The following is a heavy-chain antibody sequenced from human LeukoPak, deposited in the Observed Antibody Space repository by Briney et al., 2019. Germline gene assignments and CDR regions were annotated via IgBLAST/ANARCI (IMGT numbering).Heavy chain of an antibody. CDR1: GYTFTSYG. J-gene: IGHJ4*02. CDR3: ARVGFGSYYDSSGYRSFDY. Sequence: ASVRVSCKASGYTFTSYGISWVRQAPGQGLEWMGRINPNSGGTNYAQKFQGRVTMTRDTSISTAYMELSRLRSDDTAVYHCARVGFGSYYDSSGYRSFDYWGQGTLVTVSS. V-gene: IGHV1-2*06. D-gene: IGHD3-22*01. CDR2: INPNSGGT.